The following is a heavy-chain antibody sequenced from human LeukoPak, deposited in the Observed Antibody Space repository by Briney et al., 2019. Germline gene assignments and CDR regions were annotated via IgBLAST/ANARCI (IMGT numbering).Heavy chain of an antibody. J-gene: IGHJ5*02. CDR2: IYYSGST. Sequence: SETLSLTCTVSGGSVSSGSYYWSWIRQPPGKGLEWIGYIYYSGSTNYNPSLKSRVTISVDTSKNQFSLKLSSVTAADTAVYYCARDRNREDHSGSYGWFDPWGQGTLVTVSS. CDR1: GGSVSSGSYY. CDR3: ARDRNREDHSGSYGWFDP. V-gene: IGHV4-61*01. D-gene: IGHD1-26*01.